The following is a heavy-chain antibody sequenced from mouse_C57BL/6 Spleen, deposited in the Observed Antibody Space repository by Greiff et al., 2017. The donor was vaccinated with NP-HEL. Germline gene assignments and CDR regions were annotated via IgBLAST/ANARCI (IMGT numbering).Heavy chain of an antibody. CDR3: TTSGGYYGNYGAY. J-gene: IGHJ3*01. V-gene: IGHV14-1*01. CDR2: IDPEDGDT. CDR1: GFNIKDYY. D-gene: IGHD2-1*01. Sequence: EVQLQQSGAELVRPGASVKLSCTASGFNIKDYYMHWVKQRPEQGLEWIGRIDPEDGDTEYAPKFPGKATMTADTSSNTAYLQLSSLTYEDTAVYYCTTSGGYYGNYGAYWGQGTLVTVSA.